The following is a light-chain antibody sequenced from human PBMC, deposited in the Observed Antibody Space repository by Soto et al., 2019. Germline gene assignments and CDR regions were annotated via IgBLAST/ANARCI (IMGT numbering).Light chain of an antibody. CDR1: QDVRGG. J-gene: IGKJ1*01. CDR3: HQDDVWPLT. V-gene: IGKV3-15*01. CDR2: EAS. Sequence: EIVLTQSPATLSVSPGGSATLSCRASQDVRGGLACYQQKPGHAPRRLIHEASTRATNIPARFSGGGSGTDFTLIISSLQSEDAASYYCHQDDVWPLTFGQGTKVEI.